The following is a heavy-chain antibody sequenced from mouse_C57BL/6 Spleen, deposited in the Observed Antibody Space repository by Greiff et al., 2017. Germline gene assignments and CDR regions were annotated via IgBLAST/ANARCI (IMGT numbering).Heavy chain of an antibody. J-gene: IGHJ2*01. D-gene: IGHD2-3*01. CDR3: SREEGIYDGYYRDY. V-gene: IGHV1-53*01. CDR2: INPSNGGT. CDR1: GYTFTSYW. Sequence: QVQLQQSGTELVKPGASVKLSCKASGYTFTSYWMHWVKQRPGQGLEWIGNINPSNGGTNYNEKFKSKATLTVDKSSSTAYMQLSSLTSEDSAVYYCSREEGIYDGYYRDYWGQGTTLTVSS.